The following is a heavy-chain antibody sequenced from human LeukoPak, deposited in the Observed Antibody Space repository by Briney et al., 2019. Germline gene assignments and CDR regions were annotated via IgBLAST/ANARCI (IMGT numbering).Heavy chain of an antibody. CDR3: ARELRYSSGWYDDY. D-gene: IGHD6-19*01. V-gene: IGHV1-18*01. Sequence: GASVKVSCKASGYTFTNYGITWVRQAPGQGLEWMGWISAYNGNTNYAQKLQGRVTMTTDTSTSTAYMELRSLRSDDTAVYYCARELRYSSGWYDDYWGQGTLVTVSS. CDR2: ISAYNGNT. J-gene: IGHJ4*02. CDR1: GYTFTNYG.